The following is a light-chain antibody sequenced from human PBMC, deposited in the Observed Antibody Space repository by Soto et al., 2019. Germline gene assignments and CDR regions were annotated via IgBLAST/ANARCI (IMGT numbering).Light chain of an antibody. CDR3: LQDYNYPRT. J-gene: IGKJ1*01. CDR2: AAS. V-gene: IGKV1-6*01. CDR1: QGIRND. Sequence: AIQMTQSPSSLSASVGDRVTITCRASQGIRNDLGWYQQKPGKAPNLLIYAASSLQSGVPSRFSGSGSGTDFTRTISSLQPEDFATYYCLQDYNYPRTFGQGTKVDIK.